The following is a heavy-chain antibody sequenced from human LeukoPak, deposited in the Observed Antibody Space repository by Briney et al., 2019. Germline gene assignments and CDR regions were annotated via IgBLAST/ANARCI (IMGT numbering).Heavy chain of an antibody. V-gene: IGHV3-7*03. CDR2: IKDDESQK. D-gene: IGHD1-1*01. Sequence: PGGSLRLSCTASGFVFSSYWMSWVRQAPGKGLGWVANIKDDESQKYYGDSVKGRFTISRDNAKKSLYLQMNSLRADDTAVYYCARDRGGKDFWGQGTLVVVSS. CDR3: ARDRGGKDF. CDR1: GFVFSSYW. J-gene: IGHJ4*02.